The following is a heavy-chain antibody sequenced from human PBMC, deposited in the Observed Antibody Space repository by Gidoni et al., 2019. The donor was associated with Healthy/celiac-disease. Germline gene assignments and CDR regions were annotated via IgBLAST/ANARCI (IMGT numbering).Heavy chain of an antibody. D-gene: IGHD1-26*01. J-gene: IGHJ3*02. CDR2: IYYSGST. CDR1: GVSISSSSYY. Sequence: QLQLQESGPGLVKPSETLSLTCTVSGVSISSSSYYWGWIRQPPGKGLEWIGSIYYSGSTYYNPSLKSRVTISVDTSKNQFSLKRSSVTAADTAVYYCATLSALDAFDIWGQGTMVTVSS. V-gene: IGHV4-39*01. CDR3: ATLSALDAFDI.